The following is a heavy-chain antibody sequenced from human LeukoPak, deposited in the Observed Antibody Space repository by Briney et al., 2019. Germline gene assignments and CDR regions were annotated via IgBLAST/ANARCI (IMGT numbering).Heavy chain of an antibody. V-gene: IGHV1-8*01. CDR1: GYTFTSYD. D-gene: IGHD7-27*01. J-gene: IGHJ4*02. CDR3: ARGPPNWGYDY. CDR2: VSPNSGDT. Sequence: ASVKVSCKASGYTFTSYDFNWVRQATGQRPEWMGWVSPNSGDTGYAQKFQDRVTMTRNTSISTAYMELSSLRSDDTAVYCCARGPPNWGYDYWGPGTLVTVSS.